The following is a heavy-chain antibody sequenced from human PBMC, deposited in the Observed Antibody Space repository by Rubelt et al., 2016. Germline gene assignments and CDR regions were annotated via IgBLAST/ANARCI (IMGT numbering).Heavy chain of an antibody. CDR2: IIPILGIA. J-gene: IGHJ6*02. CDR3: ARPPPGYYYGMDV. V-gene: IGHV1-69*10. CDR1: GYTFTSYA. Sequence: QVQLVQSGAEVTKPGASVKVSCKASGYTFTSYAMHWVRQAPGQRLEWMGWIIPILGIANYAQKFQGRVTITADKSTSTAYMELSSLRSEDTAVYYCARPPPGYYYGMDVWGQGTTVTVSS.